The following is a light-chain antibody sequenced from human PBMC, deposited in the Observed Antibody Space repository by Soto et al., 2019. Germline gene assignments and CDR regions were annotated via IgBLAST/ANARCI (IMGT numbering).Light chain of an antibody. CDR3: QQYGSSLSIT. J-gene: IGKJ5*01. V-gene: IGKV3-20*01. Sequence: EIVLTQSPVTLSLSPGYRATLSCRASQSVSSSYLAWYQQKPGQAPRILIYGASSRATGIPDRFSGSGSGTDFTLTISRLEPEDFAVYYCQQYGSSLSITFGQGTRLEIK. CDR2: GAS. CDR1: QSVSSSY.